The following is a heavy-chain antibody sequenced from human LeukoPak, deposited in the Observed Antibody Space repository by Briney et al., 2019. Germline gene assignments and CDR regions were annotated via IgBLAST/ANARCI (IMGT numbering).Heavy chain of an antibody. V-gene: IGHV3-30*04. CDR1: GFTFSSYA. D-gene: IGHD4-17*01. J-gene: IGHJ3*02. CDR3: ARVGYGDYGGAFDI. CDR2: ISYDGSNK. Sequence: GGSLRLSCAASGFTFSSYAMHWVRQAPGKGLEWVAVISYDGSNKYYADSVKGRFTISRDNSKNTLYLQMNSLRAEDTAVYYCARVGYGDYGGAFDIWGQGTMVTVSS.